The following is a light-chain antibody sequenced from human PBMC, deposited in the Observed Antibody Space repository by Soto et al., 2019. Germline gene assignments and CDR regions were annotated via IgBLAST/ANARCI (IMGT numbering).Light chain of an antibody. J-gene: IGKJ1*01. CDR2: GAS. Sequence: EIVLTQSPGILSLSPGERATLSCRASQSVGRDYLAWFQQRPGQPPRLLIYGASRRATGIPDRFSGTESGTDFTLTISSLEPEDFAVYYCQQSHNWPRTFGQGTKVDIK. V-gene: IGKV3-11*01. CDR3: QQSHNWPRT. CDR1: QSVGRDY.